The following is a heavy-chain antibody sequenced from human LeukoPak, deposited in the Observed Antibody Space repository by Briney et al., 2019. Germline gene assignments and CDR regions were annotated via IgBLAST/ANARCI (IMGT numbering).Heavy chain of an antibody. J-gene: IGHJ4*02. CDR3: ATLGYCSSTSYSDFGY. CDR2: FDPEDGET. D-gene: IGHD2-2*01. Sequence: ASVKVSCKVSGYTLTELSMHWVRQAPGKGLEWMGGFDPEDGETIYAQKFQGRVTMTEDTSTDTAYMELSSLRSEDTAVYYCATLGYCSSTSYSDFGYWGQGTLVTVSS. V-gene: IGHV1-24*01. CDR1: GYTLTELS.